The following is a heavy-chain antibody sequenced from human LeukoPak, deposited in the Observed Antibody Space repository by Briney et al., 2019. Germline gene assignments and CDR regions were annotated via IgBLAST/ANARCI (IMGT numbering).Heavy chain of an antibody. CDR1: GYSISSGYY. CDR3: ARGIVTGTTNWFDP. D-gene: IGHD1-20*01. J-gene: IGHJ5*02. V-gene: IGHV4-38-2*02. Sequence: SETLSLTCTVSGYSISSGYYWGWIRQPPGKGLEWIGSMYHSGRTYYNASLKSRVTISLDTSKNQFSLKLSSVTAADTAVYHCARGIVTGTTNWFDPWGQGTLVTVSS. CDR2: MYHSGRT.